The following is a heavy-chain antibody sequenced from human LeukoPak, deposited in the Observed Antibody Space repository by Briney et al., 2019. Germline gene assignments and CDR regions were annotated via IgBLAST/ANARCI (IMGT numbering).Heavy chain of an antibody. CDR1: GFTFDDYA. V-gene: IGHV3-9*01. CDR2: ISWNSGSI. Sequence: GGSLRLSCAASGFTFDDYATHWVRQAPGKGLEWVSGISWNSGSIGYADSVKGRFTISRDNAKNSLYLQMNSLRAEDTALYYCAKGGYSSSWYPLDYWGQGTLVTVSS. J-gene: IGHJ4*02. D-gene: IGHD6-13*01. CDR3: AKGGYSSSWYPLDY.